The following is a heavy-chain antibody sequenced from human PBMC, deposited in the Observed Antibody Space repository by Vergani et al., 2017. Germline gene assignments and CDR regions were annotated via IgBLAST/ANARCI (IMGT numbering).Heavy chain of an antibody. Sequence: EVQLLESGGGLVQPGGSLRLSCAASGFTFSSYAMSWVRQAPGKGLEWVSAISGSGGSTYYADSVKGRFTISRDNSKNTLYLQMNSLRAEDTAVYYCAKDLSNWGSFDLAFDYWGQGTLVTVSS. V-gene: IGHV3-23*01. D-gene: IGHD7-27*01. J-gene: IGHJ4*02. CDR2: ISGSGGST. CDR3: AKDLSNWGSFDLAFDY. CDR1: GFTFSSYA.